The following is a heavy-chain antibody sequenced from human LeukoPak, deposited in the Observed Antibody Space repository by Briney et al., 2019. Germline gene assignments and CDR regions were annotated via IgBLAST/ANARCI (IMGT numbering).Heavy chain of an antibody. Sequence: GRSLRLSCAASGFTFSSYAMHWVRQAPGKGLEWVAVISYDGSNKYYADSVKGRFTISRDNSKNTLYLQMNSLRAEDTAVYYCARGGLLWFGESTIPLNYYYYYMDVWGKGTTVTVSS. CDR3: ARGGLLWFGESTIPLNYYYYYMDV. D-gene: IGHD3-10*01. V-gene: IGHV3-30*04. CDR1: GFTFSSYA. CDR2: ISYDGSNK. J-gene: IGHJ6*03.